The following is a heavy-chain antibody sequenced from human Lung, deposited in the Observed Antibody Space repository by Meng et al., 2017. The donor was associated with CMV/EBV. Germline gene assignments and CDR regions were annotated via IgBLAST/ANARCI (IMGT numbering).Heavy chain of an antibody. Sequence: SXMISXVAPGFTLSSFWMAWVCQPPGQGLEWVGNIKQDESEIQYVGSVKGRFTITRDNAKNSLFLQMNSLRAEDRAVYYCARSMLEVNRYYYGMDVWGEGTXVTVSS. CDR2: IKQDESEI. V-gene: IGHV3-7*01. D-gene: IGHD1-1*01. CDR3: ARSMLEVNRYYYGMDV. J-gene: IGHJ6*04. CDR1: GFTLSSFW.